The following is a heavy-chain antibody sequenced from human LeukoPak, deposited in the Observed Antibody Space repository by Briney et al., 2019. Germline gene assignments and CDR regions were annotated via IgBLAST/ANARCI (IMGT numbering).Heavy chain of an antibody. J-gene: IGHJ6*03. D-gene: IGHD6-6*01. CDR2: IIHRGST. V-gene: IGHV4-34*12. CDR3: ARDAEEYSSSSGYYYYYMDV. CDR1: GGSFSGYY. Sequence: AETLSLTCAVYGGSFSGYYWGWIRQPPGKGLEWIGEIIHRGSTNYNPSLKSRVTISVDTSKNQFSLKLSSVTAADTAVYYCARDAEEYSSSSGYYYYYMDVWGKGTTVTVSS.